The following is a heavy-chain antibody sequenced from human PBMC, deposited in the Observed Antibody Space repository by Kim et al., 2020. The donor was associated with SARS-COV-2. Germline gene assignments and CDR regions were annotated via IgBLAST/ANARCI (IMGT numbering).Heavy chain of an antibody. D-gene: IGHD3-10*01. CDR3: ARDKLLWFGKGGMDV. Sequence: PSLKSRVTISVDTSKNQFALKLSSVSAAGTAVYYCARDKLLWFGKGGMDVWGQGTTVTVSS. J-gene: IGHJ6*02. V-gene: IGHV4-34*01.